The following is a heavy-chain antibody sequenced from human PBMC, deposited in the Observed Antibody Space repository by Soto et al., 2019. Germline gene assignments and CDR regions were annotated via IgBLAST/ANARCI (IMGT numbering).Heavy chain of an antibody. CDR1: GGSISPHY. V-gene: IGHV4-59*11. J-gene: IGHJ4*02. D-gene: IGHD3-22*01. Sequence: QVKLQESGPGLVNPSETLSLTCAVSGGSISPHYWSWIRQSPGKGLEWIGYVYYTGSTDYNPSLKSRVSVSVDKDKNPFALELSSVTAADTAVYYCARAMALFSSGYYWGADFDYWGQGAVVTVSS. CDR3: ARAMALFSSGYYWGADFDY. CDR2: VYYTGST.